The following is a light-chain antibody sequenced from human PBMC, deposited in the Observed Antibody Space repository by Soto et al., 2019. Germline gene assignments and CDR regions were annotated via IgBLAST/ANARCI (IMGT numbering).Light chain of an antibody. CDR3: QQYNDYWT. CDR1: QSISVW. V-gene: IGKV1-5*01. J-gene: IGKJ1*01. Sequence: QMTQPHSTLSASVGDTVTISCRASQSISVWLAWYQQKPGKVPNLLIYDASTLESGVPSRFSGSGSGTDFTLTISNLQPDDFGTYYCQQYNDYWTFGQGTKVAIK. CDR2: DAS.